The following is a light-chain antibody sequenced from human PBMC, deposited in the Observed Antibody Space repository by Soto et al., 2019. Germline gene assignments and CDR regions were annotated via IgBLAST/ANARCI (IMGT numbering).Light chain of an antibody. CDR2: LGS. Sequence: DIVLTQSPLSLPVTPGEPASISCRSSQSPLHSNGNIYLDWYLQKPGQSPQLLIYLGSIRASGVPDRFSGSGSGTDFTPKITRVEAEEVGVYSCMQAIHAPRTVGGGTKVEIK. J-gene: IGKJ4*02. CDR3: MQAIHAPRT. V-gene: IGKV2-28*01. CDR1: QSPLHSNGNIY.